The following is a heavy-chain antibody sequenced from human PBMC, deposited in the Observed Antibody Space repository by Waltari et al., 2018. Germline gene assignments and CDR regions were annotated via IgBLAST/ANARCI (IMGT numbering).Heavy chain of an antibody. J-gene: IGHJ5*02. Sequence: QVQLQESGPGLVKSSETLSLTCTVSGESLSSSAWWTWVRQSPGKGLEWIGDISHSGDTDYHPSLKGRVTISADRSRNQFSLNLNSVTAADTAVYYCARARYFGLLFAWFDPWGQGTLVTVSS. D-gene: IGHD2-21*02. CDR3: ARARYFGLLFAWFDP. V-gene: IGHV4-4*02. CDR1: GESLSSSAW. CDR2: ISHSGDT.